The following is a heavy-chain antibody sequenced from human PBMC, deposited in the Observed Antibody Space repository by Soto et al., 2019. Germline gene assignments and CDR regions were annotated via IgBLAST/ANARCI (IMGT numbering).Heavy chain of an antibody. CDR2: ISGSGGNT. J-gene: IGHJ3*02. V-gene: IGHV3-23*01. CDR1: EFTFSVYA. Sequence: EVHLLESGGGLVQPGGSLRLSCAVSEFTFSVYAMSFVRHTPGKGLEWVSGISGSGGNTYYAESVKGRFTISRDNSRNTVYLQMNSLRVDDTAVYYCATDAYVRGWFLDAFDIWGQGTMVTVSS. D-gene: IGHD6-19*01. CDR3: ATDAYVRGWFLDAFDI.